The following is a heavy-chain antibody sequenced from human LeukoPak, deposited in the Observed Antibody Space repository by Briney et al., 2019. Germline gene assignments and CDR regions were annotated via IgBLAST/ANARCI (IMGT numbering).Heavy chain of an antibody. Sequence: SQTLSLTCTVSGGSISGDYYYWSWIRQPAEKGLEWIGYIYYSGSTNYNPSLNSRVNILIDTSKNQFSLKLGSVTAADTAVYYCARRRVDSSGYDAFDIWGQGTMVTVSS. CDR1: GGSISGDYYY. J-gene: IGHJ3*02. D-gene: IGHD3-22*01. CDR2: IYYSGST. CDR3: ARRRVDSSGYDAFDI. V-gene: IGHV4-61*10.